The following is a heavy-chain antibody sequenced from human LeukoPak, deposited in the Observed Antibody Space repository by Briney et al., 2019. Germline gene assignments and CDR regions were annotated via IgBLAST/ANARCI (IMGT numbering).Heavy chain of an antibody. V-gene: IGHV3-74*01. CDR2: TNSDGSSR. D-gene: IGHD2-15*01. CDR3: ARGEIAGSLPGY. J-gene: IGHJ4*02. Sequence: GGSLRLSCVASGFTFSSYWMHWVRQAPGKGLVWVSHTNSDGSSRSYADSVKGRFTISRDNAKNTMYLQMNSLRDEDTAVYYCARGEIAGSLPGYWGQGTLVTVSS. CDR1: GFTFSSYW.